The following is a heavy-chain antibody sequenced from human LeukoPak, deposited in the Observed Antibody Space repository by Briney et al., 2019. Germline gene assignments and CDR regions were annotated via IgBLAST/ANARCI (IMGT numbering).Heavy chain of an antibody. D-gene: IGHD2-21*01. CDR2: INHSGST. CDR1: GVSFSAYY. Sequence: SETLSLTCAVYGVSFSAYYWSWIRQSPGKGLEWIGEINHSGSTIYTPSLKSRVTISVDTSKNQFSLQLTSVTAADTAVYYCARWSGAIHVFDPWGQGALVTVSP. CDR3: ARWSGAIHVFDP. V-gene: IGHV4-34*01. J-gene: IGHJ5*02.